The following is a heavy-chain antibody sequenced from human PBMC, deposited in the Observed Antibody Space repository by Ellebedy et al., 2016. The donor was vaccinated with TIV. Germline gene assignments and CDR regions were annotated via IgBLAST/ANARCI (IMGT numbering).Heavy chain of an antibody. CDR1: GGSITNYY. J-gene: IGHJ4*02. Sequence: SETLSLXXTVSGGSITNYYWTWIRRPPGKGLEWIGYIFYNRGVTRYIRSLESRVTISADTSKNQVSLQLRSVSAADTAVYYCARGLPLDFTGNYYWRYFDSWGQGTLVTVS. D-gene: IGHD1-26*01. CDR2: IFYNRGVT. V-gene: IGHV4-59*01. CDR3: ARGLPLDFTGNYYWRYFDS.